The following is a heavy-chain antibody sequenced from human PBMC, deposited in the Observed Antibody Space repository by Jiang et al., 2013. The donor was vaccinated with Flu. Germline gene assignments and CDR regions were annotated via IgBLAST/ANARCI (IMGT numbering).Heavy chain of an antibody. J-gene: IGHJ3*02. CDR2: IYSGGNT. CDR3: ASFLEVAVGQGDAFDI. Sequence: QLVESGGGLIXPGGSLRLSCTVSGFTVSSNYMIWVRQAPGKGLEWVSIIYSGGNTYYADSVKGRFTISRDDSKNTVYLQMSSLRVEDSAVYFCASFLEVAVGQGDAFDIWGQGTIVSVSS. V-gene: IGHV3-53*01. D-gene: IGHD6-19*01. CDR1: GFTVSSNY.